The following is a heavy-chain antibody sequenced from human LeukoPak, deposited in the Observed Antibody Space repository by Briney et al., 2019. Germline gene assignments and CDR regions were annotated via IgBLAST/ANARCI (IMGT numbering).Heavy chain of an antibody. CDR1: GGSISSYY. D-gene: IGHD2-2*01. CDR2: IYYSGST. J-gene: IGHJ4*02. CDR3: ARFGVLAAIFDY. Sequence: PSETLSLTCTVSGGSISSYYWSWIRQPPGKGLEWIGYIYYSGSTNYNPSLKSRVTISVDTSKNQFSLKLSSVTAADTAVYYCARFGVLAAIFDYWGQGTLVTVSS. V-gene: IGHV4-59*01.